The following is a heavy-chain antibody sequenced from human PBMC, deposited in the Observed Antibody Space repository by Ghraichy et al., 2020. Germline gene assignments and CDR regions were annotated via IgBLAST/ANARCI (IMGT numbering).Heavy chain of an antibody. V-gene: IGHV2-70*01. CDR1: GFSLSTSGMC. Sequence: SGPTLVKPTQTLTLTCTFSGFSLSTSGMCVSWIRQPPGKALEWLALIDWDDDKYYSTSLKTRLTISKDTSKNQVVLTMTNMDPVDTATYYCARLTDSSGYSHAFDIWGQGTMVTVSS. J-gene: IGHJ3*02. CDR2: IDWDDDK. CDR3: ARLTDSSGYSHAFDI. D-gene: IGHD3-22*01.